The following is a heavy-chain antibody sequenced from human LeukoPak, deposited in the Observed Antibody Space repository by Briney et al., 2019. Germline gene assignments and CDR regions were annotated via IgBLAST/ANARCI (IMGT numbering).Heavy chain of an antibody. V-gene: IGHV3-21*01. J-gene: IGHJ4*02. CDR1: GFTFSSYS. CDR3: AKVRKAAGNLFDY. Sequence: PGGSLRLSCAASGFTFSSYSMNWVRQAPGKGLEWISSISSSSSYIYYADSVKGRFTISRDNAKNSLYLQMNSLRAEDTAVYYCAKVRKAAGNLFDYWGQGTLVTVSS. CDR2: ISSSSSYI. D-gene: IGHD6-13*01.